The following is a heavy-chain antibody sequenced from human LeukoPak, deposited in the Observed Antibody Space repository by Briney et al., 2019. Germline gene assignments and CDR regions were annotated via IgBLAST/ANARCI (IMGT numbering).Heavy chain of an antibody. CDR2: ILNDGSQE. CDR3: ARDDALGDNVLDI. V-gene: IGHV3-33*01. Sequence: QPGRSLRLSCAASGFTFSSYGMHWVRQAPGKGLEWVAVILNDGSQEKYADSVKGRFTISRDNSKNTLFLQMNTLRAEDTAVYYCARDDALGDNVLDIWGQGTMVTVSS. D-gene: IGHD2-21*01. CDR1: GFTFSSYG. J-gene: IGHJ3*02.